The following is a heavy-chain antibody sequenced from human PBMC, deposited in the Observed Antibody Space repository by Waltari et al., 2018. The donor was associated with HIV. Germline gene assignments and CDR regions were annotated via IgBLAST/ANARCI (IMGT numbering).Heavy chain of an antibody. V-gene: IGHV4-39*01. J-gene: IGHJ3*02. D-gene: IGHD1-1*01. Sequence: QLQLQESGPGLVKPSETLSLTCTVSGGSISNTNYYWGWIRRPPGTGREWIGSVYFSGKTHYNPALKSRVTVSVDTSKSQFSLRLNSVTAADTAVYYCARHDWKGSDGYDIWGRGTMVTVSS. CDR3: ARHDWKGSDGYDI. CDR1: GGSISNTNYY. CDR2: VYFSGKT.